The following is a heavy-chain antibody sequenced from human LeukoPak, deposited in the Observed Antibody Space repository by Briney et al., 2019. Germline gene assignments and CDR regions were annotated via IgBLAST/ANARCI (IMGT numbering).Heavy chain of an antibody. CDR2: ISAYNGNT. D-gene: IGHD2-2*01. V-gene: IGHV1-18*04. CDR1: GYTFPSYG. J-gene: IGHJ4*02. Sequence: ASVKVSCKASGYTFPSYGISWVRQAPGQGLEWMGWISAYNGNTNYAQKLQGRVTMTTDTSTSTAYMELRSLRSDDTAVYCCARDRSEGNRVPAASDYWGQGTLVTVPS. CDR3: ARDRSEGNRVPAASDY.